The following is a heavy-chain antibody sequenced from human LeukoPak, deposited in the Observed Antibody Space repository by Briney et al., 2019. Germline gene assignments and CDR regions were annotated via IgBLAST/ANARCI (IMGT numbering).Heavy chain of an antibody. CDR3: ARDRAGKEMATITLGY. D-gene: IGHD5-24*01. J-gene: IGHJ4*02. V-gene: IGHV1-46*01. CDR1: GYTFTSYY. CDR2: INPSGGST. Sequence: ASVKVSCKASGYTFTSYYMHWVRQAPGQGLEWMGIINPSGGSTSYSQKFQGRVTMTRDTSTSTVYMELSSLRSEDTAVYYCARDRAGKEMATITLGYWGQGTLVTVSS.